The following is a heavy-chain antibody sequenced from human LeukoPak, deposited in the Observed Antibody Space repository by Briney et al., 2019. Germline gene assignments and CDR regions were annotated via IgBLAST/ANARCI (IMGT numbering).Heavy chain of an antibody. V-gene: IGHV3-21*01. D-gene: IGHD3-9*01. J-gene: IGHJ5*02. CDR3: ARGEGYDILWFDP. CDR2: ISSSSSYI. CDR1: GFTFSSYS. Sequence: GGSLRLSCAASGFTFSSYSMNWVRQAPGKGLEWVSSISSSSSYIYYADSVKGRFTISRDNAKNSLYLQMNSLRAEDTAVYYCARGEGYDILWFDPWGQGTPVTVSS.